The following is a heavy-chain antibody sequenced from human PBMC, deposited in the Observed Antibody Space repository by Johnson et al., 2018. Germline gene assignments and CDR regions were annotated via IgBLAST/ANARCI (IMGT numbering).Heavy chain of an antibody. CDR3: ARGGPVNTYYYYGMDV. CDR1: GFIFSTYR. D-gene: IGHD4-11*01. CDR2: INGDGSRT. Sequence: VQLVQSGGGLVQRGGSLRLSCAASGFIFSTYRMHWVRQVPGKGLVWVSRINGDGSRTRYADSVKGRLTISRDNAKNTLYLQMNTVRAEDTAVYYCARGGPVNTYYYYGMDVWGQGTTVTVSS. V-gene: IGHV3-74*02. J-gene: IGHJ6*02.